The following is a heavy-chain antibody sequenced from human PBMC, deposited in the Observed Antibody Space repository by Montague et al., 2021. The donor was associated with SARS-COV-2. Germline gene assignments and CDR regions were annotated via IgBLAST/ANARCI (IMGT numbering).Heavy chain of an antibody. J-gene: IGHJ6*02. D-gene: IGHD3-9*01. CDR2: IDWDDDK. Sequence: PALVKLTQTLTLTCTFSGFSLSTSGMCVSWIRQPPGKALEWLALIDWDDDKYYSTSLKTRLTISKDTSKNQVVLTMTNMDPVDTATYYCARISYDILTGYYYGMDVWGQGTTVTVSS. CDR3: ARISYDILTGYYYGMDV. V-gene: IGHV2-70*01. CDR1: GFSLSTSGMC.